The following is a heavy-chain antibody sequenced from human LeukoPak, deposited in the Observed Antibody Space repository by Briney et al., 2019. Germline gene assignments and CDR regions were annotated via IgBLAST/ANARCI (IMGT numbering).Heavy chain of an antibody. V-gene: IGHV4-59*01. CDR1: GGSISSYY. J-gene: IGHJ4*02. CDR2: SYHRGST. Sequence: PSETLSLTCTASGGSISSYYWSWIRQPPGKGLEWIGWSYHRGSTSYNPSLKSRVAISVDTSKNQFSLKLSSVTAADTAVYYCARDRELGYWGQGTLVTVSS. D-gene: IGHD1-1*01. CDR3: ARDRELGY.